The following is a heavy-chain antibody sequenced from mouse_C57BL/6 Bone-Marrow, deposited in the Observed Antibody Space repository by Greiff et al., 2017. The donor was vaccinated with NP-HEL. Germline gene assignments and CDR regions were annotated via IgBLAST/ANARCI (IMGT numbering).Heavy chain of an antibody. D-gene: IGHD1-1*01. CDR3: ARKAPITTVVAAFDY. CDR1: GYTFTSYW. Sequence: QVQLQQPGAELVKPGASVKLSCKASGYTFTSYWMHWVKQRPGQGLEWIGMIHPNSGSTNYNEKFKSKATLTVDKSSSTAYMQLSSLTSEDSAVYYCARKAPITTVVAAFDYWGQGTTLTVSS. J-gene: IGHJ2*01. V-gene: IGHV1-64*01. CDR2: IHPNSGST.